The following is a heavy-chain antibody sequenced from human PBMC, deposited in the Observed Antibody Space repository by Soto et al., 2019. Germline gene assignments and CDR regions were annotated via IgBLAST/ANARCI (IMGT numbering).Heavy chain of an antibody. V-gene: IGHV3-33*01. CDR2: IWYDGSNK. Sequence: GGSLRLSCAASGFTFSSYGMHWVRQAPGKGLEWVAVIWYDGSNKYYADSVKGRFTISRDNSKNTLYLQMNSLRAEDTAVYYCARGSAAGPYGMDVWGQGTTVTVSS. CDR1: GFTFSSYG. D-gene: IGHD6-13*01. CDR3: ARGSAAGPYGMDV. J-gene: IGHJ6*02.